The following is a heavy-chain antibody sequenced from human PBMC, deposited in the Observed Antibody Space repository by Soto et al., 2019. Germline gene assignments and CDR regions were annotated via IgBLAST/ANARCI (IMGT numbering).Heavy chain of an antibody. J-gene: IGHJ5*02. Sequence: PGGSLRLSCAASGFSFSTYNMNWVRQAPGKGLEWVSSIDASSTHSYYADSVKGRFTTSRDNGKSSLYLQMDSLRAEDTALYYCVRQQYDFLVDPWGQETLVTVS. D-gene: IGHD3-16*01. CDR2: IDASSTHS. CDR1: GFSFSTYN. CDR3: VRQQYDFLVDP. V-gene: IGHV3-21*01.